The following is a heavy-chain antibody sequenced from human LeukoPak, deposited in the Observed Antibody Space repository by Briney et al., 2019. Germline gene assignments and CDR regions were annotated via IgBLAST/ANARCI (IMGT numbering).Heavy chain of an antibody. CDR1: GGSISSYY. V-gene: IGHV4-59*12. CDR3: ARTFAYCSSTSCYLNWFDP. CDR2: IYYSGST. Sequence: SETLSLTCTVSGGSISSYYWSWIRQPPGKGLEWIGYIYYSGSTNYNPSLKSRVTISVDTSKNQFSLKLSSVTAADTAVYYCARTFAYCSSTSCYLNWFDPWGQGTLVTVSS. D-gene: IGHD2-2*01. J-gene: IGHJ5*02.